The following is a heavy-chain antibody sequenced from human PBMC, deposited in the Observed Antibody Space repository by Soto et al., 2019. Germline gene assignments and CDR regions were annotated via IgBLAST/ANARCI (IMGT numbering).Heavy chain of an antibody. Sequence: PSETLSLTCTVSGGSISSSSYYWGWIRQPPGKGLEWIGSIYYSGSTYCNPSLKSRVTISVDTSKNQFSLKLSSVTAADTAVYYCARHPDILTGYSFDYWGQGTLVTVSS. CDR3: ARHPDILTGYSFDY. J-gene: IGHJ4*02. V-gene: IGHV4-39*01. CDR1: GGSISSSSYY. D-gene: IGHD3-9*01. CDR2: IYYSGST.